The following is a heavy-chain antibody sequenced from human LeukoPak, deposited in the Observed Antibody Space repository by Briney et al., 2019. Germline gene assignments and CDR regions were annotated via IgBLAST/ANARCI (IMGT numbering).Heavy chain of an antibody. CDR1: GYTFTGYY. V-gene: IGHV1-2*02. CDR3: AREEVGATTLIFDY. J-gene: IGHJ4*02. Sequence: ASVKVSCKASGYTFTGYYMHWVRQAPGQGLAWMGWINPNSGGTNYAQKFQGRVTMTRDTSISTAYMELSRLRSDDTAVYYCAREEVGATTLIFDYWGQGTLVTVSS. CDR2: INPNSGGT. D-gene: IGHD1-26*01.